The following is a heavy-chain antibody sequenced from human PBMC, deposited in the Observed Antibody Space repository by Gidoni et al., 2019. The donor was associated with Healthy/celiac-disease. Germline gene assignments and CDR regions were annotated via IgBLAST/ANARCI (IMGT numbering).Heavy chain of an antibody. CDR2: INHSGST. CDR1: GGSFSGYY. CDR3: RMTGAGADMSPIDY. Sequence: QVQLQQWGAGLLKPSETLSLTCAVYGGSFSGYYWSWIRQPPGKGLEWIGEINHSGSTNYNPSLKSRVTISVDTSKNQFSLKLSSVTAADTAVYYCRMTGAGADMSPIDYWGQGTLVTVSS. V-gene: IGHV4-34*01. D-gene: IGHD1-26*01. J-gene: IGHJ4*02.